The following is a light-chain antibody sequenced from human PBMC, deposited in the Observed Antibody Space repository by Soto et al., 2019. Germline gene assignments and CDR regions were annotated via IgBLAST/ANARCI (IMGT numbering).Light chain of an antibody. J-gene: IGKJ1*01. CDR2: TAS. CDR3: LQVYSFPRT. V-gene: IGKV1-9*01. CDR1: QGISSY. Sequence: IQLTQSPSSLSASVGDRVTITCRASQGISSYLAWFQQKPGKAPRFLIQTASNLQGGVPSRFSGSGSGTEFILSINSLQPEDIGTYYCLQVYSFPRTFGQGTKVDIK.